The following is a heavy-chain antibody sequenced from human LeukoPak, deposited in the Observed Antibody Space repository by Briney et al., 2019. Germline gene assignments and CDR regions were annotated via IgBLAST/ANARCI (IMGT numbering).Heavy chain of an antibody. CDR2: INHSGST. D-gene: IGHD3-22*01. V-gene: IGHV4-34*01. J-gene: IGHJ4*02. Sequence: SETLSLTCAVYGGSFSGYYWSWIRQPPGKGLEWIGEINHSGSTKYSPSLKSRVTISIDTSKNQFSLKLSSVTATDTAVYYCAREYYYDSSGRTGDFDYWGQGTLVTVS. CDR1: GGSFSGYY. CDR3: AREYYYDSSGRTGDFDY.